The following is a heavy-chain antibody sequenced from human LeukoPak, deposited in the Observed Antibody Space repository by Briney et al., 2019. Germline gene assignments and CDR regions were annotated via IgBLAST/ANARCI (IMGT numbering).Heavy chain of an antibody. CDR2: ISSSSSYI. CDR1: GFTFSSYS. D-gene: IGHD3-3*01. J-gene: IGHJ4*02. V-gene: IGHV3-21*01. Sequence: GGSLRLSCAASGFTFSSYSMNWVRQAPGKGLEWVSSISSSSSYIYYADSVKGRFTISRDNAKNSLYLQMNSLRAEDTAVYYCARDRMNWSGFFDYWGQGTLVTVSS. CDR3: ARDRMNWSGFFDY.